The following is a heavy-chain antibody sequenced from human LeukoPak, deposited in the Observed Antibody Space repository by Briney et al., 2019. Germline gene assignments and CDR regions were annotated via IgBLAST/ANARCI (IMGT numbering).Heavy chain of an antibody. CDR3: AKDHYWSIDY. D-gene: IGHD3-3*01. CDR1: GFDFSSNW. Sequence: PGGSLRPSCAASGFDFSSNWRHWVRHAPGQGLVWVSRIKGDRISTNYADSVKGRFTISRDIAKNTLYLQMNSLRAEDTGVYYCAKDHYWSIDYWGRGTLVTVSS. V-gene: IGHV3-74*01. CDR2: IKGDRIST. J-gene: IGHJ4*02.